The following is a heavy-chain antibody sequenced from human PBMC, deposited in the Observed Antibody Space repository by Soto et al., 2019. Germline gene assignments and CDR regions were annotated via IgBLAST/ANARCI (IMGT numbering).Heavy chain of an antibody. CDR2: IYYSGST. J-gene: IGHJ4*02. V-gene: IGHV4-59*08. Sequence: SGTLALTCTVSGGSISSYYGTWTRQPPGKGLEWIGYIYYSGSTNYNPSLKSRVTISVDTSKNQFSLQLSSVTAADTAVYYCARRGYSCSWPPDYWGQGTLVTVSS. CDR3: ARRGYSCSWPPDY. D-gene: IGHD6-13*01. CDR1: GGSISSYY.